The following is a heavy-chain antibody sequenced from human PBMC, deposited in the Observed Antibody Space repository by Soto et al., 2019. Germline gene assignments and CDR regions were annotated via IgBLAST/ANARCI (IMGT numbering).Heavy chain of an antibody. CDR2: IYYSGST. CDR3: ARAYGSGYMDV. J-gene: IGHJ6*02. CDR1: GGSISSGGYY. V-gene: IGHV4-31*03. D-gene: IGHD3-10*01. Sequence: QVQLQESGPGLVKPSQTLSLTCTVSGGSISSGGYYWSWIRQHPGKGLEWIGYIYYSGSTYYNPSFKSRVTIPVVTSKTQLSLKLSSVTAAATAVYYCARAYGSGYMDVWGQGTTVTVSS.